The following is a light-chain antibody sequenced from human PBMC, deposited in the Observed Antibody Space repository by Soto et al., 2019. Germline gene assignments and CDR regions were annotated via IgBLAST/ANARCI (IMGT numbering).Light chain of an antibody. CDR1: SSDVGKYNY. Sequence: QPASVSGSPGQSITISCTGTSSDVGKYNYVSWYQQHPAKAPKLMIFEVSNRPSGVSNRFSGSKSGNTASLTISGLQAEDEAEYYCSSYTGSSINTVVFGGGTKLTVL. J-gene: IGLJ2*01. CDR3: SSYTGSSINTVV. CDR2: EVS. V-gene: IGLV2-14*01.